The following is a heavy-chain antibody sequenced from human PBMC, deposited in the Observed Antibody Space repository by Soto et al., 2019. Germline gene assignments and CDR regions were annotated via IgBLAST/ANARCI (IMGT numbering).Heavy chain of an antibody. V-gene: IGHV4-31*03. CDR1: GGSISSGGYY. Sequence: PSETLSLTCTVSGGSISSGGYYWSWIRQHPGKGLEWIGYIYYSGSTYYNPSLKSRVTISVDTSKNQFSLKLSSVTAADTAVYYCAREGGYCSSTSCLPPAFDIWGHGTMVTVSS. CDR3: AREGGYCSSTSCLPPAFDI. CDR2: IYYSGST. D-gene: IGHD2-2*01. J-gene: IGHJ3*02.